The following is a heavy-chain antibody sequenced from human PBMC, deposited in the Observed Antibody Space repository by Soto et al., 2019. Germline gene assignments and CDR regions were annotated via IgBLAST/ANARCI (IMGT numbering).Heavy chain of an antibody. CDR1: GGSISSSNW. Sequence: QVQLQESGPGLVKPSGTLSLTCAVSGGSISSSNWWSWVRQPPGKGLEWIGEIYHSGSTNYNPSLKRRVTKSVDKSKNQFSLKLSSVTAADTAVYYCAREEAGNYGIYYYGMDVWGQGTTVTVSS. V-gene: IGHV4-4*02. CDR3: AREEAGNYGIYYYGMDV. J-gene: IGHJ6*02. D-gene: IGHD4-4*01. CDR2: IYHSGST.